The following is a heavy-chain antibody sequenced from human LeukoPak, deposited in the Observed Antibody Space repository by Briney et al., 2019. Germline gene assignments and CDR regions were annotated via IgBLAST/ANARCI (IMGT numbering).Heavy chain of an antibody. D-gene: IGHD2-15*01. J-gene: IGHJ5*02. CDR1: GYTFTGYY. CDR3: AGQFIHCSGGSCHTHWFDP. V-gene: IGHV1-2*02. CDR2: INPNSGGT. Sequence: ASVKVSCKASGYTFTGYYMHWVRQAPGQGLEWMGWINPNSGGTNYAQKFQGRVTMTRDTSISTAYMELSRLRSDDTAVYYCAGQFIHCSGGSCHTHWFDPWGQGTLVTVSS.